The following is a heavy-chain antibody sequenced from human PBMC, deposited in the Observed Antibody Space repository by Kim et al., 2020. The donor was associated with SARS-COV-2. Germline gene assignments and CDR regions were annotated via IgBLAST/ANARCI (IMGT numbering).Heavy chain of an antibody. CDR1: GYTFIDYY. D-gene: IGHD2-8*01. CDR3: ARSSYATKSPPGRS. V-gene: IGHV1-2*02. Sequence: ASVKVSCKASGYTFIDYYMHWVRQAPGQGLEWMGWINPNSGATNYAQKFQGRVTMTRDTSISTAYMELSRLRSDDTAVFYCARSSYATKSPPGRSWGQGTLVTVSS. CDR2: INPNSGAT. J-gene: IGHJ5*02.